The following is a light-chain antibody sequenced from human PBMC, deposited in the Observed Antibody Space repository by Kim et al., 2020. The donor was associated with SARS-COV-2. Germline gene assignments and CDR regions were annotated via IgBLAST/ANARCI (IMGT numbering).Light chain of an antibody. CDR1: NIGTKS. CDR3: QVWDSSSDHPV. J-gene: IGLJ2*01. CDR2: YDS. V-gene: IGLV3-21*04. Sequence: PRKTARITWGGNNIGTKSVRWYQQKPGQAPVLVIYYDSDRPSGIPERFSGSNSGNTATLTISRVEAGDEADYYCQVWDSSSDHPVFGGGTQLTVL.